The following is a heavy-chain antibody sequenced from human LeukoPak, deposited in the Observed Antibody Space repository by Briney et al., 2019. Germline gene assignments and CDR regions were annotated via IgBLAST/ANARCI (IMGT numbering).Heavy chain of an antibody. CDR3: ARHSSYYYGSGSYYNSNYYYYGMDV. J-gene: IGHJ6*02. V-gene: IGHV4-59*08. CDR2: IYYSGST. CDR1: GGSISSYY. D-gene: IGHD3-10*01. Sequence: SETLSLTCTVSGGSISSYYWSWIRQPPGNGLEWIGYIYYSGSTNYNPSLKSRVTISVDTSKNQFSLKLSSVTAADTAVYYCARHSSYYYGSGSYYNSNYYYYGMDVWGQGTTVTVSS.